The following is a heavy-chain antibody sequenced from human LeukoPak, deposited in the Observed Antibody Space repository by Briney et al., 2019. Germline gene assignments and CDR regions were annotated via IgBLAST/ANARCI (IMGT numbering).Heavy chain of an antibody. CDR1: GFTFDDYA. CDR3: AKDSYSSGWYIAFDI. CDR2: ISWNSGSI. D-gene: IGHD6-19*01. J-gene: IGHJ3*02. Sequence: GRSLRLSCAASGFTFDDYAMHWVRQAPGKGLEWVSGISWNSGSIGYADSVEGRFTISRDNAKNSLYLQMNSLRAEDTALYYCAKDSYSSGWYIAFDIWGQGTMVTVSS. V-gene: IGHV3-9*01.